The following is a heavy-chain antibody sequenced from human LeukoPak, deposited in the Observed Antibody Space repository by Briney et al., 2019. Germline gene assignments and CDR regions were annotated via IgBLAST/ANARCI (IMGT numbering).Heavy chain of an antibody. J-gene: IGHJ6*02. V-gene: IGHV4-61*01. D-gene: IGHD6-13*01. Sequence: PSETLSLTCTVSGGSVSSGSYYWSWIRQPPGKGLEWIGYIYYSGSTNYNPSLKSRVTISVDTSKNQFSLKLSSVTAADTAVYYCAGLAAVPSRSFYGMDGWGQGTTVTVYS. CDR3: AGLAAVPSRSFYGMDG. CDR1: GGSVSSGSYY. CDR2: IYYSGST.